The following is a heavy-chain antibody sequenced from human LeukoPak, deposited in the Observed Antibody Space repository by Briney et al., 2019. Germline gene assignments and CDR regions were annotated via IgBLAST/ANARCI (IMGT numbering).Heavy chain of an antibody. CDR2: IYYSGTT. CDR3: ARGHEDYDSSGYYRFDY. J-gene: IGHJ4*02. CDR1: GGSISSGNYY. D-gene: IGHD3-22*01. V-gene: IGHV4-31*03. Sequence: TSETLSLTCTVSGGSISSGNYYWTWIRQHPGKGLEWIGYIYYSGTTFYNPSLKSRVTISIDTSKNQFSLKLTSVTAADTAVYFCARGHEDYDSSGYYRFDYWGQGTLVTVSS.